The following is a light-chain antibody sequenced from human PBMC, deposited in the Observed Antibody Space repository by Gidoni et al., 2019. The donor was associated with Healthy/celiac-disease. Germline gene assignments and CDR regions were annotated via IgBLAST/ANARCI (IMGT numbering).Light chain of an antibody. CDR3: QVWGSSSDHVV. CDR1: NIGSKS. J-gene: IGLJ2*01. CDR2: YDS. V-gene: IGLV3-21*04. Sequence: YVRTQPPSVSVAPGKTARITCGGNNIGSKSVNWYQQKPGQAPVLVIYYDSDGPSGIPERFSGSSSGNTATLTISKVEAGDEADYYCQVWGSSSDHVVFGGGTKLTVL.